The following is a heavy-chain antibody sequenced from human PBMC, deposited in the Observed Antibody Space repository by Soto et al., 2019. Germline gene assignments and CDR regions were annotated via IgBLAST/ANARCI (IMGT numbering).Heavy chain of an antibody. CDR2: IYYSGST. J-gene: IGHJ4*02. CDR3: ARVARTGQYYFDF. Sequence: SETLSLTCTVSGGSISSGGYYWSWIRQHPGKGLEWIGYIYYSGSTYYNPSLKSRVTISVDTSKNQFSLKLSSVTAADKAVYYCARVARTGQYYFDFWGQGALVTVSS. V-gene: IGHV4-31*03. CDR1: GGSISSGGYY. D-gene: IGHD1-1*01.